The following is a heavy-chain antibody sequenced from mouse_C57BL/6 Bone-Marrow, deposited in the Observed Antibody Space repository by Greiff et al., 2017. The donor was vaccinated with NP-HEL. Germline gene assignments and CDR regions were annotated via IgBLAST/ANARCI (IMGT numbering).Heavy chain of an antibody. CDR1: GFTFSDYY. CDR3: ARQGIYYDYDDYAMDY. D-gene: IGHD2-4*01. V-gene: IGHV5-12*01. J-gene: IGHJ4*01. Sequence: EVKLVESGGGLVQPGGSLKLSCAASGFTFSDYYMYWVRQTPEKRLEWVAYISNGGGSTYYPDTVKGRFTISRDNAKNTLYLQMSRLKSEDTAMYYCARQGIYYDYDDYAMDYWGQGTSVTVSS. CDR2: ISNGGGST.